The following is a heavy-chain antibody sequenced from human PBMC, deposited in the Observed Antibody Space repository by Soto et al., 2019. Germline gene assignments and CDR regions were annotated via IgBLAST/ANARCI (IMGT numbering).Heavy chain of an antibody. Sequence: QVQLQESGPGLVKPSETLSLTCTVSGGSISSYYWSWIRQPPGKGLEWIGYIYYSGSTNYNPSLKRRVTVSVDTSKNQFPLRVSSVTAADTAVYYCARVVVVPAAMGWCDPCGQGTLVTVSS. V-gene: IGHV4-59*01. CDR3: ARVVVVPAAMGWCDP. CDR1: GGSISSYY. J-gene: IGHJ5*02. D-gene: IGHD2-2*01. CDR2: IYYSGST.